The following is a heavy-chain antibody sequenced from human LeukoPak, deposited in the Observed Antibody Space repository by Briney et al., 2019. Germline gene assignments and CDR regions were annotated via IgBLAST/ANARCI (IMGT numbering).Heavy chain of an antibody. CDR2: INHSGST. D-gene: IGHD4-23*01. CDR3: ARSGGCDY. Sequence: SETLSLTCAVYGGSFSGYYWSWIRQPPGKGLEWIGEINHSGSTNYNPSLKSRVTISVDTSKNQFSLKPSSVTAADTAVYYCARSGGCDYWGQGTLVTVSS. J-gene: IGHJ4*02. V-gene: IGHV4-34*01. CDR1: GGSFSGYY.